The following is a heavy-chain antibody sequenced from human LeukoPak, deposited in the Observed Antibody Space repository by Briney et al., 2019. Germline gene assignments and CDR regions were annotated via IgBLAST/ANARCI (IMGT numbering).Heavy chain of an antibody. D-gene: IGHD2-2*01. V-gene: IGHV1-69*06. CDR3: ARGDIVVVPIRYYYMDV. CDR1: GGTFSSYA. Sequence: ASVKVSCKASGGTFSSYAISWVRQAPGQGLEWMGGIIPIFGTANYAQKFQGRVTITADKSTSTAYMELSSLRSEDTAVYYCARGDIVVVPIRYYYMDVWGKGTTVTISS. J-gene: IGHJ6*03. CDR2: IIPIFGTA.